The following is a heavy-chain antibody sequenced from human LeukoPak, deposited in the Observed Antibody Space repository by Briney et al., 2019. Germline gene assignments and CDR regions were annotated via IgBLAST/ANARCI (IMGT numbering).Heavy chain of an antibody. V-gene: IGHV3-48*02. CDR1: GFTFRTYG. Sequence: GGSLRLSCAASGFTFRTYGMNWVRQAPGKGLEWVSYISSSSSTIFYTDSVKGRFTISRDNAKNSLYLQMNGLRDEDTAVYYCARDSGLILGALNLDYWGQGTLVTVSS. CDR3: ARDSGLILGALNLDY. D-gene: IGHD1-26*01. J-gene: IGHJ4*02. CDR2: ISSSSSTI.